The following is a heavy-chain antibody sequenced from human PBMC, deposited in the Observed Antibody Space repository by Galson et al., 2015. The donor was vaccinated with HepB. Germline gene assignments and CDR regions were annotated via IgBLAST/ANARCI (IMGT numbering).Heavy chain of an antibody. Sequence: PALVKPTQTLTLTCTFSGFSLSASGMCVSWIRQAPGKALEYLARIDWDDEKYYSPSLRTRLTISKDTSKNQVVLTVTNMDPVDTATYYCARISCGGLTGTGDYWGRGTLVTVSS. CDR1: GFSLSASGMC. CDR2: IDWDDEK. J-gene: IGHJ4*02. CDR3: ARISCGGLTGTGDY. V-gene: IGHV2-70*11. D-gene: IGHD3-16*01.